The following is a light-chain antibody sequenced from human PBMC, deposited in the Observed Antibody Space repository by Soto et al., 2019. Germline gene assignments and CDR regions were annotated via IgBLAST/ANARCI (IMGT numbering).Light chain of an antibody. V-gene: IGLV2-8*01. CDR3: SSYAGSNNFGV. J-gene: IGLJ1*01. CDR2: EVS. CDR1: SSDVGGYNY. Sequence: QSALTQPPSASGSPGQSVTISCTGTSSDVGGYNYVSWYQQHPGKAPKLMIYEVSKRTSGVPDRFSGSKSGNTASLTVSGLQAEDEADYDCSSYAGSNNFGVFGTGTKLTVL.